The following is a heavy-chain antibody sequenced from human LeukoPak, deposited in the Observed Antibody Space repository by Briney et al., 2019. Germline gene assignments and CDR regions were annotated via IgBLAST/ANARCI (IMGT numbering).Heavy chain of an antibody. D-gene: IGHD6-6*01. CDR3: ARDFTSSSGIFDY. J-gene: IGHJ4*02. CDR2: VSPNSGGA. CDR1: GYTLTGYY. Sequence: ASVKVSCKASGYTLTGYYIHWVRQAPGQGLEWMGWVSPNSGGASYAQRFQGRVTMTRDTSITTTYMELTNLRSDDTAVYYCARDFTSSSGIFDYWGQGTLVTVSS. V-gene: IGHV1-2*02.